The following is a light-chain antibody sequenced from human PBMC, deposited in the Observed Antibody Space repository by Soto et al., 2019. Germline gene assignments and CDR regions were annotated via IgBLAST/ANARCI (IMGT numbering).Light chain of an antibody. V-gene: IGLV1-51*01. CDR2: DNN. J-gene: IGLJ2*01. Sequence: QSVLTQSPSVSAAPGQKVTISCSGSSSNIGNNYVSWYQQLPGTAPKLLIYDNNKRPSGIPDRFSGSKSGTSGTLDITGLQTGDEAVYYCATWDVSLPGEVFGGGTKVTVL. CDR3: ATWDVSLPGEV. CDR1: SSNIGNNY.